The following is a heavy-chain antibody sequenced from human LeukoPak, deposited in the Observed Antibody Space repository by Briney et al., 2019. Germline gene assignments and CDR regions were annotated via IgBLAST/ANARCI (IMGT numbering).Heavy chain of an antibody. CDR1: GGSISSGDYY. J-gene: IGHJ4*02. CDR2: IYYSGST. D-gene: IGHD5-18*01. Sequence: PSETLSLTCTVSGGSISSGDYYWSWIRQPPGKGLEWIGYIYYSGSTYYNPSLESRVTISVDTSKNQFSLKLSSVTAADTAVYYCASSGYSYGNFDYWGQGTLVTVSS. V-gene: IGHV4-30-4*01. CDR3: ASSGYSYGNFDY.